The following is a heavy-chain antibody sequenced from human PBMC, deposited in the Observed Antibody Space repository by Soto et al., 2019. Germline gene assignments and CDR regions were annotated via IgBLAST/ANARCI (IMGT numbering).Heavy chain of an antibody. J-gene: IGHJ6*02. CDR2: IIPIFGTA. V-gene: IGHV1-69*13. D-gene: IGHD6-13*01. CDR1: GVTFSSYA. CDR3: ACSIMYSSPAYYYRMDV. Sequence: SVKPSSKASGVTFSSYAISWVRQAPGQGLEWMGGIIPIFGTANYAQKFQGRVTITADESTSTAYMELSSLRSEDTAVYYCACSIMYSSPAYYYRMDVWGQGTTVSVSS.